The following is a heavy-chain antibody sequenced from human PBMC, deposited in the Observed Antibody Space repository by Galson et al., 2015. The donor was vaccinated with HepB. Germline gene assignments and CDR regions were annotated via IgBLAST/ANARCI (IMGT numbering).Heavy chain of an antibody. CDR1: GFTFSSYA. CDR2: ISGSVGST. J-gene: IGHJ4*02. D-gene: IGHD4-17*01. CDR3: AKRNYGDDVYFDY. Sequence: LRLSCAASGFTFSSYAMSWVRPAPEKGLEWVSAISGSVGSTYYADSVEGRFTISRDNSKNTLYLQMNSLRAEDTAVYYCAKRNYGDDVYFDYWGQGTLVTVSS. V-gene: IGHV3-23*01.